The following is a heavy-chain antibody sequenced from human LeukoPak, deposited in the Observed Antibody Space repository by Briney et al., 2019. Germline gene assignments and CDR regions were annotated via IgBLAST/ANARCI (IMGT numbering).Heavy chain of an antibody. D-gene: IGHD1-1*01. J-gene: IGHJ4*02. V-gene: IGHV3-7*01. CDR1: GFTFHGSW. Sequence: PGGSLRLSCAASGFTFHGSWMNWVRQVPGKGLEWVANMDPSGPQKRYVDYVRGRFHISKDNSGTSFYLEMSSLTVDDTAISYCAIWTSDNNWGQGTLVTVSS. CDR2: MDPSGPQK. CDR3: AIWTSDNN.